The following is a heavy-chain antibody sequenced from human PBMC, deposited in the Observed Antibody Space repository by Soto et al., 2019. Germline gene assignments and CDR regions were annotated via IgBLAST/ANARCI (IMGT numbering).Heavy chain of an antibody. J-gene: IGHJ5*02. CDR2: IYYSGST. D-gene: IGHD6-13*01. CDR3: ARGPLFGQQRGNWFDP. CDR1: GGSISSYY. Sequence: NPSETLSLTCTVSGGSISSYYWSWIRQPPGKGLEWIGYIYYSGSTNYNPSLKSRVTISVDTSKNQFSLKLSSVTAADTAVYYCARGPLFGQQRGNWFDPWGQGTLVTVSS. V-gene: IGHV4-59*01.